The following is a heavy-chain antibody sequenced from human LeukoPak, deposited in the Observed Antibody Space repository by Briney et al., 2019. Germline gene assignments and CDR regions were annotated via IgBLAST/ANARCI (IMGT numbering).Heavy chain of an antibody. CDR2: ISYGGSNK. J-gene: IGHJ6*02. CDR1: GFTFSSYA. CDR3: ARDQYYYDSSGYYYPIYYYYGMDV. D-gene: IGHD3-22*01. Sequence: PGRSPRLSCAASGFTFSSYAMHWVRQAPGKGLEWVAVISYGGSNKYYADSVKGRFTISRDNSKNTLYLQMNSLRAEDTAVYYCARDQYYYDSSGYYYPIYYYYGMDVWGQGTTVTVSS. V-gene: IGHV3-30-3*01.